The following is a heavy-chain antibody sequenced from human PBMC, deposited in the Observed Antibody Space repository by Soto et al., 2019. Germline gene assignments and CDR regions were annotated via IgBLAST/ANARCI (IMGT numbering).Heavy chain of an antibody. Sequence: GESLKISCKGSGYSLTSYWISWVRQMPGKGLEWMGRIDPSDSYTNYSPSFQGHVTISADKSISTAYLQWSSLKASDTAMYYCASAYSSSPARGAFDIWGQGTMVTVSS. CDR2: IDPSDSYT. D-gene: IGHD6-13*01. CDR3: ASAYSSSPARGAFDI. J-gene: IGHJ3*02. V-gene: IGHV5-10-1*01. CDR1: GYSLTSYW.